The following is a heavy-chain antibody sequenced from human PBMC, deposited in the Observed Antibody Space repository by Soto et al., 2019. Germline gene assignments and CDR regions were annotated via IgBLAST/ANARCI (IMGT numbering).Heavy chain of an antibody. CDR2: IYPGDSET. D-gene: IGHD5-12*01. J-gene: IGHJ4*02. CDR3: AKREYSVYAVI. V-gene: IGHV5-51*01. CDR1: GYSFTTNW. Sequence: PGESLKISCKGSGYSFTTNWIGWVRQMPGKGLEWMGIIYPGDSETRYSPSFQGQVTISADKSIRTTYLQWSSLKASDTAIYYCAKREYSVYAVIWGRGTLVTVSS.